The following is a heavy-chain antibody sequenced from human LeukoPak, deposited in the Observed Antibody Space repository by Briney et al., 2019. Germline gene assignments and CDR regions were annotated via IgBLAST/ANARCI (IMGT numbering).Heavy chain of an antibody. CDR3: ARGRGRHYYDSSGYYNNWFDP. CDR1: GGSFSGYY. J-gene: IGHJ5*02. CDR2: INHSGST. V-gene: IGHV4-34*01. Sequence: KPSETLSLTCAVYGGSFSGYYWSWIRQPPGKGLEWIGEINHSGSTSYNPSLKSRVTISVDTSKNQFSLTLSSVTAADTAVYYCARGRGRHYYDSSGYYNNWFDPWGQGTLVTVSS. D-gene: IGHD3-22*01.